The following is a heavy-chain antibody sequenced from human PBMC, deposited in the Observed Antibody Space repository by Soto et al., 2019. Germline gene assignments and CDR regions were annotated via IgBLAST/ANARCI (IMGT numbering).Heavy chain of an antibody. CDR3: TRKTPPTGMEV. CDR1: GFTRSSYD. V-gene: IGHV3-13*01. Sequence: EVQLVESGGGLVQPGGSLRLSCAASGFTRSSYDIHWVRQATGEGLAWVSGIGSGGDTHYADSVKGRFIISREDGKNSLYLQMNNLRVGDTAVYYCTRKTPPTGMEVWGQGATVTVSS. J-gene: IGHJ6*02. D-gene: IGHD3-9*01. CDR2: IGSGGDT.